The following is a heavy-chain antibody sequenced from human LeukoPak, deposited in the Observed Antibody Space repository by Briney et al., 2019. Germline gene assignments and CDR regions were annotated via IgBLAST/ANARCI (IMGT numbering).Heavy chain of an antibody. CDR3: AVAPRYCSSTSCYLLDY. CDR1: GYTFTGYY. V-gene: IGHV1-2*02. D-gene: IGHD2-2*01. CDR2: INPNSGGT. Sequence: ASVKVSCKASGYTFTGYYVHWVRQAPGQGLEWMGWINPNSGGTNYAQKFQGRVTMTRDTSISTAYMELSRLRSDDTAVYYCAVAPRYCSSTSCYLLDYWGQGTLVTVSS. J-gene: IGHJ4*02.